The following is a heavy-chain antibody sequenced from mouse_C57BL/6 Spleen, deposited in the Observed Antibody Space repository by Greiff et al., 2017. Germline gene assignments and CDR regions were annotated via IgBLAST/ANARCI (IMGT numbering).Heavy chain of an antibody. D-gene: IGHD1-1*01. Sequence: VQLQQSGAELVKPGASVTLSCKASGYTFTEYTIHWVKQRSGKGLEWIGWFYPGSGSIKYNEKFKDKATLTADKSSSTVYMELRRLTSEDSAVYFCARHEDGSNLYYAMDYWGQGTSGTVSS. CDR1: GYTFTEYT. CDR3: ARHEDGSNLYYAMDY. V-gene: IGHV1-62-2*01. CDR2: FYPGSGSI. J-gene: IGHJ4*01.